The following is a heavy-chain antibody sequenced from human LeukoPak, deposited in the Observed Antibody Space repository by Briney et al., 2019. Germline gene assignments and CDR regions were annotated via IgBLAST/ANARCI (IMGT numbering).Heavy chain of an antibody. Sequence: GGSLRLSCAASGFTFSSYSMNWVRQAPGKGLEWVSSISSSSYIYYADSVKGRFTISRDNAKNSLYLQMNSLRAEDTAVYYCARVFAGYDPYFDYWGQGTLVTVSS. V-gene: IGHV3-21*01. CDR3: ARVFAGYDPYFDY. J-gene: IGHJ4*02. CDR1: GFTFSSYS. CDR2: ISSSSYI. D-gene: IGHD5-12*01.